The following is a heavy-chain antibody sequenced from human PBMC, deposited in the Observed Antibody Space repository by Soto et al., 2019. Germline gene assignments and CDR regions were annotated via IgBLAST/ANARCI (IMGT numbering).Heavy chain of an antibody. V-gene: IGHV4-59*01. CDR2: IYSSGST. Sequence: SETLSLTCTVSGGSISRYYWSWIRQPPGRGLEWIGNIYSSGSTNYNPSLKSRVTIPLDTSKNQVSLKLNAVTAADTAVYYCAREYYDFWSVTYTYYGMDVWGQGTTVTVSS. CDR1: GGSISRYY. CDR3: AREYYDFWSVTYTYYGMDV. D-gene: IGHD3-3*01. J-gene: IGHJ6*02.